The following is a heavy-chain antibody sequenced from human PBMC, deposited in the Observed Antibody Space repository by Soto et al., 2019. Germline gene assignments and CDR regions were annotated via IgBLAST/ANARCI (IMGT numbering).Heavy chain of an antibody. V-gene: IGHV1-69*04. D-gene: IGHD6-19*01. CDR2: IIPVHHLS. CDR1: GGTFSGYT. J-gene: IGHJ4*02. Sequence: QVQLVQSGAEVKNPGSSVKVSCKASGGTFSGYTINWVRQAPGQGLEWMGRIIPVHHLSTYAQKFQARVTITADTSTTTAYMELHNLTSEDTAIYYCARDSDNGWAFWGKGTMLSVSS. CDR3: ARDSDNGWAF.